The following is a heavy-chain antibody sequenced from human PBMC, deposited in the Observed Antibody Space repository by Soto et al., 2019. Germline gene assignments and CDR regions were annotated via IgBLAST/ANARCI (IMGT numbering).Heavy chain of an antibody. CDR2: ISGSGGST. V-gene: IGHV3-23*01. D-gene: IGHD2-2*01. CDR1: GFTFSSYA. Sequence: GGSLRLSCAASGFTFSSYAMSWVRQAPGKGLEWVSAISGSGGSTYYADSVKGRFTISRDNSKNTLYLQMNSLRAEDTAVYYCAKGMGVVVVPAAIRNYYYYYGMDVWGQGTTVTVSS. J-gene: IGHJ6*02. CDR3: AKGMGVVVVPAAIRNYYYYYGMDV.